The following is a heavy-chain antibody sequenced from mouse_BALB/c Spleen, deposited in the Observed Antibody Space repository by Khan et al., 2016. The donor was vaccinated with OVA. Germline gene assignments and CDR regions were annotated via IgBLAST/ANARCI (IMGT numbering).Heavy chain of an antibody. D-gene: IGHD1-2*01. CDR3: ARRNYFGYTFAY. J-gene: IGHJ3*01. Sequence: HLQQSGAELARPGASVKLSCKASGYTFTDYYINWVKQRTGQGLEWIGEISPGSGDTYYNERFKGKATLTADKSSSTAYMQLSSLTSEASAVYFCARRNYFGYTFAYWGQGTLVTVSA. V-gene: IGHV1-77*01. CDR2: ISPGSGDT. CDR1: GYTFTDYY.